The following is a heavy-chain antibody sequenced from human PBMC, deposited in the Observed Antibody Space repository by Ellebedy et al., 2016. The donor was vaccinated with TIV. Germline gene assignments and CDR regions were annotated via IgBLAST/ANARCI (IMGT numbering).Heavy chain of an antibody. V-gene: IGHV1-2*02. CDR2: INPNSGGT. J-gene: IGHJ5*02. CDR1: GYTFTGYY. D-gene: IGHD5-12*01. Sequence: AASVKVSCKASGYTFTGYYMHWVRQAPGQGLEWMGWINPNSGGTNYAQKFQGRVTMTRDTSISTAYMELSRLRSDDTAVYYCARERGVANWFDPWGQGTLVTVSS. CDR3: ARERGVANWFDP.